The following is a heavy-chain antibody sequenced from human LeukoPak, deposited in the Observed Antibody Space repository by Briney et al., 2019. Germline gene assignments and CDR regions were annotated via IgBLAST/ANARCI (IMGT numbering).Heavy chain of an antibody. CDR3: ARRYSNTPHFDY. J-gene: IGHJ4*02. V-gene: IGHV4-34*01. D-gene: IGHD4-11*01. CDR1: GGSFSGYY. Sequence: SETLSLTCAVYGGSFSGYYWSWIRQPPGKGLEWIGEINHSGSTNYNPSLKSRVTISVDTSKNQFSLKPSSVTAADTAVYYCARRYSNTPHFDYWGQGTLVTVSS. CDR2: INHSGST.